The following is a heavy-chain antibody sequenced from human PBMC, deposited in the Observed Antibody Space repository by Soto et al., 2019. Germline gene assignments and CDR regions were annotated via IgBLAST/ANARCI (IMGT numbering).Heavy chain of an antibody. CDR3: AKGGNTYYYYYMDL. CDR1: GFTFDDCA. J-gene: IGHJ6*03. Sequence: GGSLRLSCAASGFTFDDCAMHWVRQAPGKGLEWVSGISWNSGSIGYADSVKGRFTISRDNAKNSLYLQMNSLRAEDTALYYCAKGGNTYYYYYMDLWGKGTTVTVSS. CDR2: ISWNSGSI. V-gene: IGHV3-9*01.